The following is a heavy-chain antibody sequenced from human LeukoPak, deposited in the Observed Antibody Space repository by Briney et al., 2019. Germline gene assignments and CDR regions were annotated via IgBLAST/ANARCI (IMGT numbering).Heavy chain of an antibody. J-gene: IGHJ6*02. Sequence: GGSLRLSGPPSGFTFVSYSMNWVRQAPGKGREWVPSISISSSYIYYADSVKGRFTISRDNAKNSLYLQMNSLRAEDTAVYYCAREEGPYGSGSLNYYGMDVWGQGTTVTVSS. CDR3: AREEGPYGSGSLNYYGMDV. D-gene: IGHD3-10*01. CDR1: GFTFVSYS. V-gene: IGHV3-21*01. CDR2: ISISSSYI.